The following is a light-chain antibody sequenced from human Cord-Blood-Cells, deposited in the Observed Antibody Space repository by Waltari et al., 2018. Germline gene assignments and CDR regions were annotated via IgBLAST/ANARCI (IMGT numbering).Light chain of an antibody. J-gene: IGKJ4*01. V-gene: IGKV1-5*03. CDR1: QSISSL. Sequence: DIQMTQSPSTLSASVGARVTITCRASQSISSLLAWYQQKPGKALNPLIYKATSLESGVPSRFSGSGSGTEFTLTISSLQPDDFATYYCQQYNSYSPLTFGGGTKVEIK. CDR3: QQYNSYSPLT. CDR2: KAT.